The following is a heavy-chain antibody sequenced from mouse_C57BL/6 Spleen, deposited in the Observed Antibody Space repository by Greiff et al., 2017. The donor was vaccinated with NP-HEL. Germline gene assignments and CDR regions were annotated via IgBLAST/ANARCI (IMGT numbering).Heavy chain of an antibody. D-gene: IGHD1-3*01. CDR2: IYPGDGDT. CDR1: GYAFSSSW. CDR3: ARGTKGYAMDY. Sequence: VQLQQSGPELVKPGASVKISCKASGYAFSSSWMNWVKQRPGKGLEWIGRIYPGDGDTNYNGKFKGKATLTADKSSSTAYMQLSSRTSEDSAVYFCARGTKGYAMDYWGQGTSVTVSS. V-gene: IGHV1-82*01. J-gene: IGHJ4*01.